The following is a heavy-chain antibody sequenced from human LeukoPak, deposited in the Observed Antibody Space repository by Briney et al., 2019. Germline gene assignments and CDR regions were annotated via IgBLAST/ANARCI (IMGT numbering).Heavy chain of an antibody. CDR3: ARSVTSGWSNFDY. Sequence: PGGSLRLSCAASGFTFSDYYMSWIRQAPGKGLEWVSYISSSGSTIYYADSVKGRFTISRDNAKNSLYLQMNSLRAEDTAFYYCARSVTSGWSNFDYWGQGTLVTVSS. V-gene: IGHV3-11*01. CDR1: GFTFSDYY. CDR2: ISSSGSTI. J-gene: IGHJ4*02. D-gene: IGHD6-19*01.